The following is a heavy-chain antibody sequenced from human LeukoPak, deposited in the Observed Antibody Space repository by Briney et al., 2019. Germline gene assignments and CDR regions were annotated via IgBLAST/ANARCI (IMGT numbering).Heavy chain of an antibody. V-gene: IGHV4-59*01. CDR1: GGSISSYY. Sequence: SETLSLTCTVSGGSISSYYWSWIRQPPGKGLEWIGYIYYSGSTNYNPSLKSRVTISVDTSKNQFSLKLSSVTAADTAVYYCARGGVVPAAIEEGFDPWGQGTLVTVSS. CDR3: ARGGVVPAAIEEGFDP. J-gene: IGHJ5*02. D-gene: IGHD2-2*02. CDR2: IYYSGST.